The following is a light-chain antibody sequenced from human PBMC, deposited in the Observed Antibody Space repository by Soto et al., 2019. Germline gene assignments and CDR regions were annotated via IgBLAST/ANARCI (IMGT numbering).Light chain of an antibody. J-gene: IGLJ3*02. CDR2: QVT. CDR1: TRDIAGYNY. Sequence: QSALTQPASVSGSLGQSITISCTGTTRDIAGYNYISWYQQLPGKAPKLMIYQVTIRPSGISNRFSGSKSGNTASLTISGLQAEDEADYYCCAFAYSRVVFGGGTKVTVL. V-gene: IGLV2-14*01. CDR3: CAFAYSRVV.